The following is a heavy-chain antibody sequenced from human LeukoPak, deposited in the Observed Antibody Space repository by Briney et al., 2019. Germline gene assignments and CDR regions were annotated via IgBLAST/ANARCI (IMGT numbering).Heavy chain of an antibody. J-gene: IGHJ4*02. CDR1: GASISNGRDY. CDR3: ARHVEIAVAGPIEY. Sequence: SETLSLTCTVSGASISNGRDYWGWIRQPPGKGLEWIGSIFFSGSTYYNPSLKSRAAISVDSSKNQFSLKLSSVTAADTAFYYCARHVEIAVAGPIEYWGQGTLVPVSS. D-gene: IGHD6-19*01. V-gene: IGHV4-39*01. CDR2: IFFSGST.